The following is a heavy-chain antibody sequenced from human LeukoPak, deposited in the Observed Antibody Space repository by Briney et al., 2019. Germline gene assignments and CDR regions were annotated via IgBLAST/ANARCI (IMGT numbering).Heavy chain of an antibody. CDR3: AREGFGGKRPEKYFQH. CDR2: ISYDGSNK. V-gene: IGHV3-30-3*01. D-gene: IGHD4-23*01. J-gene: IGHJ1*01. Sequence: PGRSLRLSCAASGFTFSSYAMHWVRQAPGKGLEWVAVISYDGSNKYYADSVKGRFTISRDNSKNTLYLQMNSLRAEDTAVYYCAREGFGGKRPEKYFQHWGQGALVTVSS. CDR1: GFTFSSYA.